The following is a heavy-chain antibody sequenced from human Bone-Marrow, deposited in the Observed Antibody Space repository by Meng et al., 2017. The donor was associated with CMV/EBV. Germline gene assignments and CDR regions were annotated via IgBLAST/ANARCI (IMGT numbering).Heavy chain of an antibody. CDR2: ISGSGGST. V-gene: IGHV3-23*01. CDR1: GFTFSSYA. J-gene: IGHJ4*02. D-gene: IGHD2-2*03. Sequence: GESLKISCAASGFTFSSYAMSWVRQAPGKGLEWASAISGSGGSTYYADSVKGRFTISRDNSKNTLYLQMNSLRAEDTAVYYCAKGPPGGYCSSTSCDDYWGQGTLVTVSS. CDR3: AKGPPGGYCSSTSCDDY.